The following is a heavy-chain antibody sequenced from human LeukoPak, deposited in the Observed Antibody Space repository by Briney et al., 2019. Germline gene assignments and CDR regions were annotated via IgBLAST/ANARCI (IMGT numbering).Heavy chain of an antibody. CDR3: AKGHTYYYDSSGYYFDY. CDR1: GFTFDDYA. Sequence: GGSLRLSCAASGFTFDDYAMHWVRQAPGKGLEWVSGISWNSGSIGYADSVKGRFTISRDNAKNSLYLQMNSLRAEDTALYYCAKGHTYYYDSSGYYFDYWGQGTLVTVSS. V-gene: IGHV3-9*01. D-gene: IGHD3-22*01. CDR2: ISWNSGSI. J-gene: IGHJ4*02.